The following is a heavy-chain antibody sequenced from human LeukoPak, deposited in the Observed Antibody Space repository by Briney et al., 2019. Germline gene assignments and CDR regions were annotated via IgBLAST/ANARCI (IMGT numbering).Heavy chain of an antibody. CDR1: GGSISSSSYS. V-gene: IGHV4-39*01. CDR3: ARHITVTTPFLG. D-gene: IGHD4-17*01. J-gene: IGHJ4*02. CDR2: IYYSGST. Sequence: PSETLSLTCTVSGGSISSSSYSWGWIRQPPGKGLEWIGSIYYSGSTYYNPSLKSRVTISVDTSKNQFSLKLSSVTAADTAVYYCARHITVTTPFLGWGQGTLVTVSS.